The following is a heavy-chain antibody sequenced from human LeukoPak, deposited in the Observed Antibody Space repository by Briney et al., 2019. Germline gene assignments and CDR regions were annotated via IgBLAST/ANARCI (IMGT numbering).Heavy chain of an antibody. CDR2: IRSKAYGGTT. V-gene: IGHV3-49*04. CDR3: TRVRSGYFTPDDFDI. CDR1: GFTFGDYA. D-gene: IGHD3-22*01. J-gene: IGHJ3*02. Sequence: GGSLRLSCTASGFTFGDYAMSWVRQAPGKGLEWVGFIRSKAYGGTTEYAASVKGRFTISRDDSKSIAYLQMNSLKTEDTAVYYCTRVRSGYFTPDDFDIWGQGTMVTVSS.